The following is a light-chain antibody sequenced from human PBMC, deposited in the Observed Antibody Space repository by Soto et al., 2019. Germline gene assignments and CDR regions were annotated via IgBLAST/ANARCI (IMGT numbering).Light chain of an antibody. V-gene: IGKV1-27*01. J-gene: IGKJ3*01. CDR2: AAT. CDR1: QAISIY. CDR3: QKYNSAPLT. Sequence: DIQMTQSPSSLSASVGDRVTITCRASQAISIYLAWYQQKPGKVPELLIYAATTLQSGVPSRFSGSGSGTESTLTISSLQPKDVETYYCQKYNSAPLTSGPGTKVDIK.